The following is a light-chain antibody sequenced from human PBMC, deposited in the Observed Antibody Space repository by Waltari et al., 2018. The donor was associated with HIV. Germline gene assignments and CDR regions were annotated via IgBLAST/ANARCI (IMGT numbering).Light chain of an antibody. CDR2: DVT. CDR1: SNDIGGYNY. V-gene: IGLV2-14*03. CDR3: TSYISSGGWV. Sequence: QSALTQPASVSGSPGQSITISCTGTSNDIGGYNYVSRYQQHPGQAPKLMIFDVTKRPSGVSTRFSGSKSGNTASLTISGLQDEDEADYYCTSYISSGGWVFGGGTKLTVL. J-gene: IGLJ3*02.